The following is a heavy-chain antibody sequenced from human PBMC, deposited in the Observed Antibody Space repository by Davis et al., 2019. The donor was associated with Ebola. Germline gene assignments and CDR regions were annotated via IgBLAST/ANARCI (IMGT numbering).Heavy chain of an antibody. Sequence: PGGSLRLSCAASGFTFSSYAMSWVRQAPGKGLEWVAVIWYDGSNKYYADSVKGRFTISRDNSKNTLYLQMNSLRAEDTAVYYCARDGSRGWDYYYYYGMDVWGQGTTVTVSS. CDR2: IWYDGSNK. CDR1: GFTFSSYA. V-gene: IGHV3-33*08. D-gene: IGHD6-19*01. CDR3: ARDGSRGWDYYYYYGMDV. J-gene: IGHJ6*02.